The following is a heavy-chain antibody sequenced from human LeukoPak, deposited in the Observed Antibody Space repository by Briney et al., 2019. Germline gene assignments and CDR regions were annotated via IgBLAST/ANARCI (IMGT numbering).Heavy chain of an antibody. D-gene: IGHD6-6*01. CDR2: IYTSGST. CDR1: GGSISSYY. Sequence: SETLSLTCTVSGGSISSYYWSWIRQPPGKGLEWIGYIYTSGSTNYNPSLKSRVTISVDTSKNQFSLKLSSVTAADTAVYYCARQPSIAACLFDYWGQGTLVTVSS. V-gene: IGHV4-4*09. CDR3: ARQPSIAACLFDY. J-gene: IGHJ4*02.